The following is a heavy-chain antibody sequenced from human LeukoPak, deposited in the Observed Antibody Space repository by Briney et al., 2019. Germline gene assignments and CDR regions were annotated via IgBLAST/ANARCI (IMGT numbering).Heavy chain of an antibody. D-gene: IGHD5-18*01. V-gene: IGHV4-4*07. CDR1: GDSISNYF. CDR2: IYAGEGA. CDR3: AREGYSYGYYFDY. Sequence: PSETLSLTCTVSGDSISNYFWSWIRQPAGKGLEWIGRIYAGEGAKYNPSLETRVTVSVDTSTNQLSLKLSSVTAADTAVYYCAREGYSYGYYFDYWGQGTLVTVPS. J-gene: IGHJ4*02.